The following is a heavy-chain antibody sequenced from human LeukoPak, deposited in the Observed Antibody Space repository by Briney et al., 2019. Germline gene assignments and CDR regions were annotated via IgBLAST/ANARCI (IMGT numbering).Heavy chain of an antibody. CDR2: INYSGST. V-gene: IGHV4-59*01. Sequence: PSETLSLTCTVSGGSISRYYWSWIRQPPGKRLEWIGYINYSGSTNYNPSLKSRVTISVNTSKNRFSLKLGSVTAADTSVYYCGRGGIGAAGPVGYWGQGTLVTVSS. D-gene: IGHD6-13*01. CDR3: GRGGIGAAGPVGY. CDR1: GGSISRYY. J-gene: IGHJ4*02.